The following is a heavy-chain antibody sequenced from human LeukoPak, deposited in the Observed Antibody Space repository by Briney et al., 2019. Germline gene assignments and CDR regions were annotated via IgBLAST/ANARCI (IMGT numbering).Heavy chain of an antibody. CDR1: GDSVSNNLAA. J-gene: IGHJ4*02. Sequence: SQTLSLTCAISGDSVSNNLAAWNWIRQSPSRGLEWLGRTYYRSQWYYDYTESVRSRMTIIVDTSKNQFSLRLNSVTSVDTAIYYCTRDHAGLGYWGKGTLVTVSS. CDR3: TRDHAGLGY. CDR2: TYYRSQWYY. V-gene: IGHV6-1*01.